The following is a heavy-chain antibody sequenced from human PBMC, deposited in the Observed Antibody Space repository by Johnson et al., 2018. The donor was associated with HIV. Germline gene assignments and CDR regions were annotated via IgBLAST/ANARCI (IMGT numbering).Heavy chain of an antibody. CDR1: GFTVSSTY. V-gene: IGHV3-11*04. J-gene: IGHJ3*02. Sequence: QVQVVESGGDLIQPGGSLRLSCAASGFTVSSTYMSWIRQAPGKGLEWVSYISSSGSTIYYADSVKGRFTISRDNAKNSLYLQMNSLRAEDTAVYYCARDQRITMMANTRDAFDIWGQGTMVTVSS. CDR2: ISSSGSTI. D-gene: IGHD3-22*01. CDR3: ARDQRITMMANTRDAFDI.